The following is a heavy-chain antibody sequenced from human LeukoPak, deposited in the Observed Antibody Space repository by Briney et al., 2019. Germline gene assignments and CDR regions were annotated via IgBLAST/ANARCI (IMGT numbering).Heavy chain of an antibody. CDR3: AKSGGGSTVVTPFDY. Sequence: GGSLRLSCAASGFTFSSYAMSWVRQAPGKGLEWVSAISGSGGSTYYADSVKGRFTISRDNSKNTLYLQMNSLRAEDTAVYYCAKSGGGSTVVTPFDYWGQGTLVTVSS. CDR1: GFTFSSYA. J-gene: IGHJ4*02. D-gene: IGHD4-23*01. CDR2: ISGSGGST. V-gene: IGHV3-23*01.